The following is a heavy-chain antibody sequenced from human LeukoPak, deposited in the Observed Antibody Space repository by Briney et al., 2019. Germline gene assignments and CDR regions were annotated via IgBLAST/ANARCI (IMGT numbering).Heavy chain of an antibody. J-gene: IGHJ6*03. D-gene: IGHD4-17*01. CDR3: SITVAYGDYVYYYYYMDV. CDR1: GGTFSSYA. Sequence: GSSVKVSCKASGGTFSSYAISWVRQAPGQGLEWMGGIIPIFGTANYAQKFQGRVTITTDESTSTAYMELSSLRSEDTAVYYCSITVAYGDYVYYYYYMDVWGKGTTVTVSS. V-gene: IGHV1-69*05. CDR2: IIPIFGTA.